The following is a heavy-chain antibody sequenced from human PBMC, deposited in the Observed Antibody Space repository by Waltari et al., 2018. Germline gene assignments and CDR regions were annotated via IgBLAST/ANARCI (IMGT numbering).Heavy chain of an antibody. Sequence: EVQLVESGGGLIQHGGSLRLSCVASGVTLSNNYMTWLRQAPGKGLELVSLIYSGGTTYYADSVRGRFTISRDGSKNTVYLQMNSLRAEDTAVYFCARNQVETALGYWGQGTLVTVSS. CDR3: ARNQVETALGY. CDR2: IYSGGTT. CDR1: GVTLSNNY. V-gene: IGHV3-53*01. J-gene: IGHJ4*02. D-gene: IGHD2-21*02.